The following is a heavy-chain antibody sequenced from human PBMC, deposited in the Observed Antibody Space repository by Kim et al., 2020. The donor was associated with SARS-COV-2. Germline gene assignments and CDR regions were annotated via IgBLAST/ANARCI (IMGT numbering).Heavy chain of an antibody. D-gene: IGHD4-17*01. J-gene: IGHJ4*02. CDR2: IYYSGST. Sequence: SETLSLTCTVSGGSISIYYWSWIRQSPGKGLEWIGYIYYSGSTNYNPSLKSRVTISVDTSKNQFSLKLSSVTAADTAVYYCARETYGGLDYWGQGTLVTVSS. V-gene: IGHV4-59*01. CDR3: ARETYGGLDY. CDR1: GGSISIYY.